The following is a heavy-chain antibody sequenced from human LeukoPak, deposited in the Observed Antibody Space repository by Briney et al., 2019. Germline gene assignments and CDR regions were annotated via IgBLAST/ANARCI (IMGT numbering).Heavy chain of an antibody. CDR3: ARAVRGVISSLDY. CDR1: GFTFSSYA. D-gene: IGHD3-10*01. CDR2: ISGSGGST. J-gene: IGHJ4*02. V-gene: IGHV3-23*01. Sequence: PSGGSLRLSCAASGFTFSSYAMSWVRQAPGKGLEWVSAISGSGGSTYYADSVKGRFTISRDNSKNTLYLQMNSLRAEDTAVYYCARAVRGVISSLDYWGQGTLVTVSS.